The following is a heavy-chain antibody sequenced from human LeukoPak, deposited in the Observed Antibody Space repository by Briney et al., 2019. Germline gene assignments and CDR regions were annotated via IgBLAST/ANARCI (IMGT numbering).Heavy chain of an antibody. D-gene: IGHD6-19*01. Sequence: GGSLRLSCAASGLTFSSYSTNWVRQAPGKGLEWVSSISSSSSYIYYADSVKGRFTISRDNAKNSLYLQMNSLRAEDTAVYYCARDYSSESWFDPWGQGTLVTVSS. V-gene: IGHV3-21*01. J-gene: IGHJ5*02. CDR1: GLTFSSYS. CDR3: ARDYSSESWFDP. CDR2: ISSSSSYI.